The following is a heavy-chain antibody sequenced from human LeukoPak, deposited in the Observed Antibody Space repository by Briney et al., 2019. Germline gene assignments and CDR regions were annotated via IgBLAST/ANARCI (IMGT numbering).Heavy chain of an antibody. CDR1: GYTLTESS. CDR3: ATVSHIQLHNTRGHYYYGMDV. V-gene: IGHV1-24*01. Sequence: ASVKVSCKVSGYTLTESSMHWVRQAPGKGLEWMGGFDPEDGETIYAQKFQGRVTMTEDTSTDTAYMELSSLRSEDTAAYYCATVSHIQLHNTRGHYYYGMDVWGQGTTVTVSS. D-gene: IGHD2-2*01. J-gene: IGHJ6*02. CDR2: FDPEDGET.